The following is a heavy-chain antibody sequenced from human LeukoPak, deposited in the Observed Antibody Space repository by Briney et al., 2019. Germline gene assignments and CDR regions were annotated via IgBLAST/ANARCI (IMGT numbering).Heavy chain of an antibody. J-gene: IGHJ3*02. Sequence: SETLSLTCTVSGGSISSYYWSWIRRPAGKGLEWIGRIYTSGSTNYNPSLKSRVTMSVDTSKNQFSLKLSSVTAADTAVYYCASRWLQFAVGDAFDIWGQGTMVTVSS. CDR3: ASRWLQFAVGDAFDI. D-gene: IGHD5-24*01. CDR2: IYTSGST. V-gene: IGHV4-4*07. CDR1: GGSISSYY.